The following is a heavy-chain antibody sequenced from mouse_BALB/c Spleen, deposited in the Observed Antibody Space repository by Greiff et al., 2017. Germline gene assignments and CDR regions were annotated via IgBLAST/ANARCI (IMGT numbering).Heavy chain of an antibody. Sequence: VQLKQSGAELVRSGASVKLSCTASGFNIKDYYMHWVKQRPEQGLEWIGWIDPENGDTEYAPKFQGKATMTADTSSNTAYLQLSSLTSEDTAVYYCNDGDGYFDVWGAGTTVTVSS. D-gene: IGHD1-1*01. V-gene: IGHV14-4*02. CDR2: IDPENGDT. J-gene: IGHJ1*01. CDR3: NDGDGYFDV. CDR1: GFNIKDYY.